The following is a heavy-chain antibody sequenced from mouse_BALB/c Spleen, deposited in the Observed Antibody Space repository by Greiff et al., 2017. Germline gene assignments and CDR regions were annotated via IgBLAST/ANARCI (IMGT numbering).Heavy chain of an antibody. D-gene: IGHD1-1*01. J-gene: IGHJ4*01. CDR1: GFAFSSYD. Sequence: EVKLVESGGGLVKPGGSLKLSCAASGFAFSSYDMSWVRQTPEKRLEWVAYISSGGGSTYYPDTVKGRFTISRDNAKNTLYLQMSSLKSEDTAMYYCARRYYYGPYAMDYWGQGTSVTVSS. CDR2: ISSGGGST. V-gene: IGHV5-12-1*01. CDR3: ARRYYYGPYAMDY.